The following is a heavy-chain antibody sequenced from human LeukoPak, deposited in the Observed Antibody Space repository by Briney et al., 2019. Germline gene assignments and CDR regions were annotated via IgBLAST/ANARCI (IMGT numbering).Heavy chain of an antibody. CDR2: ISYDGSNK. Sequence: PGGSLRLSCAASGFTFSSYGMHWVRQAPGKGLEWVAVISYDGSNKYYADSVKGRFTISRNNSKNTLYLQMNSLRAEDTAVYYCAKDLEAVAFGWYFDLWGRGTLVTVSS. CDR3: AKDLEAVAFGWYFDL. J-gene: IGHJ2*01. CDR1: GFTFSSYG. D-gene: IGHD6-19*01. V-gene: IGHV3-30*18.